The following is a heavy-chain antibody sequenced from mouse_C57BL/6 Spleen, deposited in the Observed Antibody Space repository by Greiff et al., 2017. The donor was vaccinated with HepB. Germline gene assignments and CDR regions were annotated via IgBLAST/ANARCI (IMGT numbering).Heavy chain of an antibody. D-gene: IGHD1-1*01. V-gene: IGHV1-18*01. J-gene: IGHJ3*01. CDR2: INPNNGGT. CDR3: ARAGDYGSSFAY. Sequence: EVKLQESGPELVKPGASVKIPCKASGYTFTDYNMDWVKQSHGKSLEWIGDINPNNGGTIYNQKFKGKATLTVDKSSSTAYMELRSLTSEDTAVYYCARAGDYGSSFAYWGQGTLVTVSA. CDR1: GYTFTDYN.